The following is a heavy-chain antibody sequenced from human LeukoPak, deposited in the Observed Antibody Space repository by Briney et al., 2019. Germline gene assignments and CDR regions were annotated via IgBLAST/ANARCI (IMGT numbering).Heavy chain of an antibody. J-gene: IGHJ5*02. D-gene: IGHD6-19*01. CDR1: GYIFSSYG. CDR3: ARVGGYSSLAYNWFDP. Sequence: GASVKVSCKTSGYIFSSYGISWVRQAPGQGLEWMGWISAYNGNTNYAQKLQGRVIMTTDTSTSTAYMELRSLRSDDTAVYYCARVGGYSSLAYNWFDPWGQGTLVTVSS. CDR2: ISAYNGNT. V-gene: IGHV1-18*01.